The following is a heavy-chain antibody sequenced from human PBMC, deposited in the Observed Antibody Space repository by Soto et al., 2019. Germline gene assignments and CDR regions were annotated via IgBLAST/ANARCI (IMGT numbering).Heavy chain of an antibody. J-gene: IGHJ4*02. CDR2: IKSKYDGGTT. CDR3: GSRH. Sequence: GGSLRLSCAASGFTFNYAWMNWVRQAPGKGLEWVGHIKSKYDGGTTDYAAPVKGRFTISRDDSRNTVYLQMNSLKTEDTAMYYCGSRHWGQGTLVTVSS. V-gene: IGHV3-15*07. CDR1: GFTFNYAW.